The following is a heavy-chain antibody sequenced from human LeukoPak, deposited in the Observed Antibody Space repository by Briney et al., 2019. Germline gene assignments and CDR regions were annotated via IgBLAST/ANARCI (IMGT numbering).Heavy chain of an antibody. V-gene: IGHV3-23*01. D-gene: IGHD2-15*01. CDR3: ARERIWNVVVVVAAQNFDY. J-gene: IGHJ4*02. CDR1: GFTFNSYA. CDR2: ISGSGSST. Sequence: GGSLRLSCAASGFTFNSYAMNWVRQAPGKGLEWVSGISGSGSSTYYADSVKGRFTISRDNSKNTLYLQMNNLRAEDTAVYYCARERIWNVVVVVAAQNFDYWGQGTLVTVSS.